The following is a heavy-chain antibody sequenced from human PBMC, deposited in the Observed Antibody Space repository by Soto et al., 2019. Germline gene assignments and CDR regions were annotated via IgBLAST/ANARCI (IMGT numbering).Heavy chain of an antibody. CDR2: TNHSGST. Sequence: SETLSLTCAVYGGSFSGYYWSWICQPPGTGMERMGDTNHSGSTNYNPSLKSRVTRSVDTSKNQFSLKLSAVTAAATAVYYCARGFGYSSSWYVRNYYYGMDVWGQGTTVTVSS. V-gene: IGHV4-34*01. CDR3: ARGFGYSSSWYVRNYYYGMDV. CDR1: GGSFSGYY. J-gene: IGHJ6*02. D-gene: IGHD6-13*01.